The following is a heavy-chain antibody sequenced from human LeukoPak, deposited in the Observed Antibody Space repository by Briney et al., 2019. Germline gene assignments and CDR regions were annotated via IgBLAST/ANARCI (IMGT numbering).Heavy chain of an antibody. D-gene: IGHD1-26*01. Sequence: PGGSLRLSCAASGFTFSSYSMNWVRRAPGKGLEWVSSISSSSSYIYYADSVKGRFTISRDNAKNSLYLQMNSLRAEDTAVYYCARDYGIVGARGPFDYWGQGTLVTVSS. J-gene: IGHJ4*02. CDR3: ARDYGIVGARGPFDY. CDR2: ISSSSSYI. V-gene: IGHV3-21*01. CDR1: GFTFSSYS.